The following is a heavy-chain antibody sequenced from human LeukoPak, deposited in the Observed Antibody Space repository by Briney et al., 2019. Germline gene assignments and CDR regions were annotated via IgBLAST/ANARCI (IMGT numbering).Heavy chain of an antibody. CDR1: GGSVSSTTYF. Sequence: SETLSLTCTVSGGSVSSTTYFWSWIRQPPGKGLEWIASVNYSGSTYYNPSLKSRVTISVDTSENQFSLKLSSVTAADTAVYYCARYVVYGSGKYYFDYWGQGTLVTVSS. J-gene: IGHJ4*02. CDR3: ARYVVYGSGKYYFDY. CDR2: VNYSGST. D-gene: IGHD3-10*01. V-gene: IGHV4-39*01.